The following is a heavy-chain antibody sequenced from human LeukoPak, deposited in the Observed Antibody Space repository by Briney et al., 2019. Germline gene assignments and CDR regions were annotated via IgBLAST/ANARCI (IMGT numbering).Heavy chain of an antibody. V-gene: IGHV1-8*01. Sequence: ASVKVSCKASGYTFTSYDINWVRQATGQGLEWMGWMNPNSGNTGYAQKFQGRVTMTRNTSISTAYMELSSLRSEDTAVYYCANNFRDLVAAGSDAEYFQHWGQGTLVTVSS. D-gene: IGHD6-13*01. J-gene: IGHJ1*01. CDR2: MNPNSGNT. CDR3: ANNFRDLVAAGSDAEYFQH. CDR1: GYTFTSYD.